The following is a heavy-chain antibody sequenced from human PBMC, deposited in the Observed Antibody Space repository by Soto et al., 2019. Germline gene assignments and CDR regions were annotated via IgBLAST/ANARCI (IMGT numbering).Heavy chain of an antibody. CDR1: GGSFSGYY. CDR3: ARCGLGSQKPYYYYYMDV. D-gene: IGHD3-10*01. J-gene: IGHJ6*03. Sequence: SETLSLTCAVYGGSFSGYYWSWIRQPPGKGLEWIGEINHSGSTNYNPSLKSRVTISVDTSKNQFSLKLSSVTAADTAVYYCARCGLGSQKPYYYYYMDVWGKGTTVTVSS. V-gene: IGHV4-34*01. CDR2: INHSGST.